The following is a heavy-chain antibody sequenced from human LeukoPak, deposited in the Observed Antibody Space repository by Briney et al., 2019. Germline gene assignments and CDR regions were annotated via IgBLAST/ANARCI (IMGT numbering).Heavy chain of an antibody. J-gene: IGHJ4*02. CDR1: GFTFSSYG. V-gene: IGHV3-33*01. D-gene: IGHD5-24*01. Sequence: GGSLRLSCAASGFTFSSYGMHWVRQAPGKGLEWVAVIWYDGSNKYYADSVKGRFTISRDNSKNTLYLQMNSLRAEDTAVYYCARDERWLHFDTPFDYWGQGTLVTVSS. CDR3: ARDERWLHFDTPFDY. CDR2: IWYDGSNK.